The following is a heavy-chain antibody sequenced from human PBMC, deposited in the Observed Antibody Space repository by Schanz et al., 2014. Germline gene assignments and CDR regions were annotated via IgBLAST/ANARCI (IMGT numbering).Heavy chain of an antibody. Sequence: EVQLVESGGGLVQPGGSLRLSCAASGFTFSTSTMHWVRQAPGKGLEWLSVISASGGDTYYADSVKGRFTISRDNSKNTLFLQMNSLRAEDTAVYYCARKVVATIGGYYDNWGQGTLVIVSS. D-gene: IGHD5-12*01. V-gene: IGHV3-23*04. CDR1: GFTFSTST. J-gene: IGHJ4*02. CDR3: ARKVVATIGGYYDN. CDR2: ISASGGDT.